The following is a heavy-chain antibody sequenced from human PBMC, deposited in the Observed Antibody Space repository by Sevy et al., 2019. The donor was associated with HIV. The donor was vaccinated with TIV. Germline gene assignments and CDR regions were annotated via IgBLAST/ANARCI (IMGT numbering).Heavy chain of an antibody. CDR2: IRNKADSDTT. CDR1: GFTFSDHY. D-gene: IGHD6-13*01. Sequence: GGSLRLSCAASGFTFSDHYMEWVRQAPGKGLEWVGRIRNKADSDTTEYAASVKGRFTISRDDSKNSLYLLMNSLKTEDKAVYYCATHAGIAAAGRVFDYWGQGTLVTVSS. CDR3: ATHAGIAAAGRVFDY. V-gene: IGHV3-72*01. J-gene: IGHJ4*02.